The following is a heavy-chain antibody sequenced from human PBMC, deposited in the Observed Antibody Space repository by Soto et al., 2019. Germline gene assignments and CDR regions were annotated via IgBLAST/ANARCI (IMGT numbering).Heavy chain of an antibody. CDR1: GFSFSSYA. Sequence: GSLRLSCAASGFSFSSYAMSWVRQAPGKGLEWVSAISGSGGSTYYADSVKGRFTISRDNSKNTLYLQMNSLRAEDTAVYYCAKDHCGGDCYSNWFDPWGQGTLVTVSS. CDR3: AKDHCGGDCYSNWFDP. V-gene: IGHV3-23*01. D-gene: IGHD2-21*02. CDR2: ISGSGGST. J-gene: IGHJ5*02.